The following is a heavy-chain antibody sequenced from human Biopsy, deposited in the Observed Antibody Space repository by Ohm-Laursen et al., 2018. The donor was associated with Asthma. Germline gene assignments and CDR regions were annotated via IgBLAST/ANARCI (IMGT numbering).Heavy chain of an antibody. CDR2: VYWTGST. V-gene: IGHV4-59*01. J-gene: IGHJ4*02. Sequence: PSETLSLTCSVYGGSISSFYWSWIRQSPEKGLEWMGYVYWTGSTNYNPSLKSRITMSVDTSKNRMFLELTSVTAADTAIYYCVRAVRNEQWLAPFDYLGQGKPVTVSS. D-gene: IGHD6-19*01. CDR3: VRAVRNEQWLAPFDY. CDR1: GGSISSFY.